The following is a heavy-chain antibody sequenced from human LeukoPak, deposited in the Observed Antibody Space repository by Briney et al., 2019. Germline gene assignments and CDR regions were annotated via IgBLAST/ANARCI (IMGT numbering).Heavy chain of an antibody. V-gene: IGHV1-46*01. J-gene: IGHJ4*02. D-gene: IGHD1-26*01. CDR2: INPSGGST. CDR3: ARVGRELLYYFDY. CDR1: GYTFTSYD. Sequence: ASVKVSCKASGYTFTSYDINWVRQAPGQWLEWMGIINPSGGSTSYAQKFQGRVTMTRDTSTSTVYMELSSLRSEDTAVYYCARVGRELLYYFDYWGQGTLVTVSS.